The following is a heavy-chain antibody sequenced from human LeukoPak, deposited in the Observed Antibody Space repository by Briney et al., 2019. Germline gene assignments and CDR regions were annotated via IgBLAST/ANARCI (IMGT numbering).Heavy chain of an antibody. D-gene: IGHD6-19*01. Sequence: ASVKVSCKVSGYTLTELSMHWVRQAPGKGLEWMGGFDPEDGETIYAQKFQGRVTMTEDTSTDTAYMELSSLRSEDTAVYYCATAPYSSGWYALFGDYWGQGTLVTVSS. CDR2: FDPEDGET. CDR1: GYTLTELS. V-gene: IGHV1-24*01. CDR3: ATAPYSSGWYALFGDY. J-gene: IGHJ4*02.